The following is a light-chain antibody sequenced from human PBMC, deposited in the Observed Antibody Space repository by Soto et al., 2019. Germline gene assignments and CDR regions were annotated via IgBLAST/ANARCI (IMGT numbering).Light chain of an antibody. Sequence: EIVLTESPSTQSLSPGERATLSCRASQSVSSSYLAWYQQKPGQAPRLLIYGASSRATGIPDRFSGSGSGTDFTLTISRLEPEDFAVYYCQQYGTSPRMFGQGTKVDI. V-gene: IGKV3-20*01. CDR1: QSVSSSY. CDR2: GAS. J-gene: IGKJ1*01. CDR3: QQYGTSPRM.